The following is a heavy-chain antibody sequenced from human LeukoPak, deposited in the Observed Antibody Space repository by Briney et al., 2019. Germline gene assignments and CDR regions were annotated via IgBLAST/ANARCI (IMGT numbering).Heavy chain of an antibody. D-gene: IGHD6-13*01. V-gene: IGHV3-30*04. CDR1: GFTFSNYA. Sequence: PGGFLRLSCVASGFTFSNYAMHWVRQAPGEGLEWVAVISYHGRDTYYADSLKGRLTISRDNSKNTLYLQMNSLRVEDTAVYYCARVVLAPGTPETGFDLWGQGTMVTVSS. CDR2: ISYHGRDT. J-gene: IGHJ3*01. CDR3: ARVVLAPGTPETGFDL.